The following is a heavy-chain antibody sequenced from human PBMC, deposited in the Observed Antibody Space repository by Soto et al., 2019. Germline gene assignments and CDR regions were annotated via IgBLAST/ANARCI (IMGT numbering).Heavy chain of an antibody. V-gene: IGHV4-30-2*01. CDR3: ARADGYWAYGMDV. CDR1: GGSINSGDHS. J-gene: IGHJ6*02. CDR2: IDHSGST. Sequence: SETLSLTCGVSGGSINSGDHSWSWIRQPPGKGLEWIGYIDHSGSTYYNPSLKSRVTMSLDRSKKQFSLKLSSVTAADTAVYYCARADGYWAYGMDVWGQGTTVTVSS. D-gene: IGHD5-18*01.